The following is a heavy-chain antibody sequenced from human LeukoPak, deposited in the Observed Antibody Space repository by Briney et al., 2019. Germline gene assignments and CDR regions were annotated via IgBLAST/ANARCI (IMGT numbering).Heavy chain of an antibody. Sequence: ASVKVSCTASGYTFTGYYMHWVRHAPGQGLEWMGWINPNSGGTNYAQKFQGRVTMTRDTSIRTAYMELSRLRSDDTAVYYCARDSPYGSGSYYFDPWGQGTLVTVSS. CDR3: ARDSPYGSGSYYFDP. CDR2: INPNSGGT. CDR1: GYTFTGYY. V-gene: IGHV1-2*02. J-gene: IGHJ5*02. D-gene: IGHD3-10*01.